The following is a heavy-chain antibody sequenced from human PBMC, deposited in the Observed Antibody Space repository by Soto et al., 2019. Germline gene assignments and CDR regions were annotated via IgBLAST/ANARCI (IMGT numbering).Heavy chain of an antibody. CDR2: ISYDGSNK. D-gene: IGHD5-12*01. CDR1: GFTFSSYA. Sequence: QVQLVESGGGVVQPGRSLRLSCAASGFTFSSYAMHWVRQAPGKGLEWVAVISYDGSNKYYADSVKGRFTISRDNSKNTLYLQMNSLRAEDTAVYYCARDDGGDGYNVDYWGQGTLVTVSS. CDR3: ARDDGGDGYNVDY. J-gene: IGHJ4*02. V-gene: IGHV3-30-3*01.